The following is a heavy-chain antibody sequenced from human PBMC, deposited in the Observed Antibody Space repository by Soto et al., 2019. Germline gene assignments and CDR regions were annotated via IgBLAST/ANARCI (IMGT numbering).Heavy chain of an antibody. J-gene: IGHJ4*02. CDR1: GYTFRNHW. CDR3: ATAEVDY. V-gene: IGHV3-74*01. CDR2: MNSDGSII. Sequence: GGSLRLSCAVAGYTFRNHWMHWVRQAPGKGLEWVSRMNSDGSIINYKDSVKGRFTVSRDNAKNTLYLQMNSLRVGDTAVYYCATAEVDYWGPGTLVTVS.